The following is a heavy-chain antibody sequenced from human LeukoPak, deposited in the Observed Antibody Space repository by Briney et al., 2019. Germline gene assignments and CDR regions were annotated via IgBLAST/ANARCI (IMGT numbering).Heavy chain of an antibody. CDR2: ISSSSSTI. D-gene: IGHD2-2*01. J-gene: IGHJ6*02. V-gene: IGHV3-48*04. CDR1: GFTFSSYS. CDR3: ARPKPAVYYYGMDV. Sequence: PGGSLRLSCAASGFTFSSYSMNWVRQAPGKGLEWVSYISSSSSTIYYADSVKGRFTISRDNAKNSLYLQMNSLRAEDTAVYYCARPKPAVYYYGMDVWGQGTTVTVSS.